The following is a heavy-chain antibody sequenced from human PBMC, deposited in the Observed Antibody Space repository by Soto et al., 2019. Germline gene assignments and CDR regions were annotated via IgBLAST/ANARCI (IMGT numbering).Heavy chain of an antibody. D-gene: IGHD2-8*02. CDR2: INDSGST. Sequence: SETLSLTCAVHGGSFSGYLWTWIRQPPGKGLQWIGQINDSGSTYYNPSLKSRVIISMHTSNDQFSLELTSVTAADTAVYYCARDKITGLFDYWGQGTLVTVSS. V-gene: IGHV4-34*01. CDR1: GGSFSGYL. CDR3: ARDKITGLFDY. J-gene: IGHJ4*02.